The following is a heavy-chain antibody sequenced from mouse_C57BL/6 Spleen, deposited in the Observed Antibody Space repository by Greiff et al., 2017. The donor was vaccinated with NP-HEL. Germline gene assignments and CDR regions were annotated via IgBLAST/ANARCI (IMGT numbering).Heavy chain of an antibody. D-gene: IGHD2-1*01. CDR1: GYTFTSYW. CDR2: IDPSDSYT. V-gene: IGHV1-69*01. J-gene: IGHJ3*01. Sequence: QVQLQQPGAELVMPGASVKLSCKASGYTFTSYWMHWVKQRPGQGLEWIGEIDPSDSYTNYNQKFKGKSTLTVDKSSSTAYMQLSSLTSEDSAVYYCARRDGNYRGWFAYWGQGTLVTVSA. CDR3: ARRDGNYRGWFAY.